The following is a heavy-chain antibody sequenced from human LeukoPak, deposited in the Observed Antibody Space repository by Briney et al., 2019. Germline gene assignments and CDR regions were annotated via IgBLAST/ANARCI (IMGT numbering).Heavy chain of an antibody. CDR2: IYYSGST. V-gene: IGHV4-31*03. CDR1: GGSISSGGYY. CDR3: ARESYYYGSGSYSYYYYYMDV. Sequence: PSQTLSLTCTVSGGSISSGGYYWRWIRQHPGKGLEWIGYIYYSGSTYYNPSLKSRVTISVDTSKNQFSLKLSSVTAADTAVYYCARESYYYGSGSYSYYYYYMDVWGKGTTVTVSS. D-gene: IGHD3-10*01. J-gene: IGHJ6*03.